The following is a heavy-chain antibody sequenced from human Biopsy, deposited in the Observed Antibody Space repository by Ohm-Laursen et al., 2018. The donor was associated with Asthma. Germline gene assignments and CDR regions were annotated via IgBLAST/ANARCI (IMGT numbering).Heavy chain of an antibody. CDR1: GFAVSRDH. Sequence: SLRLSCAASGFAVSRDHMFWVRQAPGKGLEWVSVIYSGGTSHTADSVRDRFTISRDYSKNTLYLQMHSLRAEDTAVYYCARAYGGSFFSGSFDIWGQGTMVTVSS. D-gene: IGHD4-23*01. J-gene: IGHJ3*02. V-gene: IGHV3-53*01. CDR3: ARAYGGSFFSGSFDI. CDR2: IYSGGTS.